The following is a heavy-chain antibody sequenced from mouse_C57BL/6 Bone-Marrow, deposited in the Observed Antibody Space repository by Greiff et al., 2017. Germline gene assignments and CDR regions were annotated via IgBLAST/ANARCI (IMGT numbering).Heavy chain of an antibody. V-gene: IGHV14-4*01. J-gene: IGHJ2*01. Sequence: VQPQQSGAELVRPGASVKLSCTASGFTFKDDYMHWVKQRPEQSLEWIGWIDPENGDTEYVWKFKGKATITADTSSNTAYLQLSSLTSEDTAVYDCTTGCVYGGWGQGTTVTVAS. CDR3: TTGCVYGG. CDR1: GFTFKDDY. D-gene: IGHD1-1*02. CDR2: IDPENGDT.